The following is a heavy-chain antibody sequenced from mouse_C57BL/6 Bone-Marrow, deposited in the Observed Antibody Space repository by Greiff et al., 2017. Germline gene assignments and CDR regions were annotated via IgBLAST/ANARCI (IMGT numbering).Heavy chain of an antibody. CDR3: ARGDGGEGFAY. CDR1: GFTFSDYG. V-gene: IGHV5-17*01. CDR2: ISSGRSPI. D-gene: IGHD2-13*01. Sequence: EVMLVESGGGLVKPGGSLKLSCAASGFTFSDYGMHWVRQAPEKGLEWVAYISSGRSPIYYADTVKGRFTISRDNAKHTLFLQMTSLRSEDTAMYYCARGDGGEGFAYWGQGTLVTVSA. J-gene: IGHJ3*01.